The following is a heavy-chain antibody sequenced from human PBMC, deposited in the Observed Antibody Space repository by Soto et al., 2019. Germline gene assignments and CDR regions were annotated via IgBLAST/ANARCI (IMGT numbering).Heavy chain of an antibody. CDR2: ISAYNGNT. CDR3: ARDVRGMFSSSSPDY. Sequence: QVQLVQSGAEVKKPGASVKVSCKASGYTFTSYGISWVRQAPGQGLEWMGWISAYNGNTNYAQKLQGRVTMTTDTSTSTAYRELRSLRPDDTAVYYCARDVRGMFSSSSPDYWGQGTLVTVSS. V-gene: IGHV1-18*01. J-gene: IGHJ4*02. CDR1: GYTFTSYG. D-gene: IGHD6-6*01.